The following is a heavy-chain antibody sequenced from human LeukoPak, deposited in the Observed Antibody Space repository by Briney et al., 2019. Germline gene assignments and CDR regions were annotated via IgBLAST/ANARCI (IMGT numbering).Heavy chain of an antibody. Sequence: GGSLRLSCAASGFSFSTYAMNWVRQAPGQGLEWVSVVIGNNARTDYADSVKGRLTISKDSSKNALYLQMNSLRAEDTAVYYCAKDRTPDGYYNFDYWGQGTLVIVSS. V-gene: IGHV3-23*01. J-gene: IGHJ4*02. CDR3: AKDRTPDGYYNFDY. CDR1: GFSFSTYA. D-gene: IGHD5-18*01. CDR2: VIGNNART.